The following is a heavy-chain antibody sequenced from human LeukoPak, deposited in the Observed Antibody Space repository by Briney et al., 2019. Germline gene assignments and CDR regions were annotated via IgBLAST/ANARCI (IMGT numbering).Heavy chain of an antibody. D-gene: IGHD6-6*01. Sequence: SETLSLTCAVYGGSFSGYYWSWIRQPPGKGLEWIGEINHSGSTNYNPSLKSRVTISVDTSKNQFSLKLSSVTAADTAVYYCAKDQWQLVLRGYYFDYWGQGTLVTASS. CDR3: AKDQWQLVLRGYYFDY. CDR2: INHSGST. V-gene: IGHV4-34*01. CDR1: GGSFSGYY. J-gene: IGHJ4*02.